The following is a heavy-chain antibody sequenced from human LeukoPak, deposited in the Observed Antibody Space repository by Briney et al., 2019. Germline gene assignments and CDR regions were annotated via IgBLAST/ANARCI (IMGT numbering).Heavy chain of an antibody. CDR3: AREGTFGDYRASGDH. CDR1: GFTFSTYW. D-gene: IGHD2-21*02. J-gene: IGHJ4*02. V-gene: IGHV3-7*03. Sequence: PGGSLRLSCEASGFTFSTYWMKWVRQAPGKGLEWVANIKQDGSQKYYVDSVKGRFILSRDNAKNSLYLQMNSVRAEDTAVYYCAREGTFGDYRASGDHWGQGALVTVSS. CDR2: IKQDGSQK.